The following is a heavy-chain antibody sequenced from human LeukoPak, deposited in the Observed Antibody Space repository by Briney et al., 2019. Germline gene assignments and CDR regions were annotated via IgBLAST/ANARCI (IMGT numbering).Heavy chain of an antibody. V-gene: IGHV1-18*01. CDR2: ISGYNGNR. CDR3: GRGCSGGTCYFNY. J-gene: IGHJ4*02. CDR1: GYTFTSYG. Sequence: ASVKVSCKASGYTFTSYGISWVRQAPGQGLEWMGWISGYNGNRNYAQKFQGRVTLTTDTSTSTAYMELRSLTSDDTAIYYCGRGCSGGTCYFNYWGQGTLVTVSS. D-gene: IGHD2-15*01.